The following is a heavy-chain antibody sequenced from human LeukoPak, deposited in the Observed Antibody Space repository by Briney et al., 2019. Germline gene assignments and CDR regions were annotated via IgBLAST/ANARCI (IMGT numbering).Heavy chain of an antibody. CDR1: GGSISSYC. D-gene: IGHD6-13*01. CDR2: NYYSGSS. V-gene: IGHV4-59*01. CDR3: ARNRYSSSPDFDY. J-gene: IGHJ4*02. Sequence: SETLSLTCDVSGGSISSYCWSWIRQPPGKGLEWIGYNYYSGSSNYNPSLKSRVTISLDTSKNQFSLKLSSVTAADTAVYYCARNRYSSSPDFDYWGQGTLVTVSS.